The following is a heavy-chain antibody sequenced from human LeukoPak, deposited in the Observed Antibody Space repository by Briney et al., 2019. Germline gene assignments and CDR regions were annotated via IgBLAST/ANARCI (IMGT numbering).Heavy chain of an antibody. CDR3: ARGATGFCSGTSCLYYFDS. CDR2: IASSSSYI. J-gene: IGHJ4*02. Sequence: GGSLRLSCAASGFTFSSYSMNWVRQAPGKGLEWVSSIASSSSYIYYGDSVKGRFTISRDNAKNSLYLQMNSLRVEDTAVYYCARGATGFCSGTSCLYYFDSWGQGTLVTVPS. D-gene: IGHD2-2*01. CDR1: GFTFSSYS. V-gene: IGHV3-21*01.